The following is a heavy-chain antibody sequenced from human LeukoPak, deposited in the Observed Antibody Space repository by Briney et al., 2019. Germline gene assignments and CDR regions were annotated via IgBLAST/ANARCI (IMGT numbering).Heavy chain of an antibody. J-gene: IGHJ6*03. CDR2: MKSNSGNT. V-gene: IGHV1-8*01. CDR3: ARRAYSYERSLSHYYYMDV. D-gene: IGHD5-18*01. CDR1: GYSFTSYD. Sequence: ASVKVSCKASGYSFTSYDINWVRQATGQGLEWMGWMKSNSGNTGYAQKVQGRVTMTRNTSISTAYMELSSLRSEDTAVYYCARRAYSYERSLSHYYYMDVRGKGTTVTVSS.